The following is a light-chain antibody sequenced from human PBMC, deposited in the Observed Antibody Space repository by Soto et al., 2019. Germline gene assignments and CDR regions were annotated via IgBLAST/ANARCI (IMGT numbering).Light chain of an antibody. V-gene: IGKV3-20*01. CDR1: QSVNNNY. CDR2: GAS. Sequence: ENVLTQSPGTLSLSPGERATLSCRTSQSVNNNYLAWYQQKPGQAPRLLIYGASSRATGIPDRFSGSGSGTDFTLTISRLEPEDFAVYYCQQYVTRPTFGQGAMVDIK. J-gene: IGKJ1*01. CDR3: QQYVTRPT.